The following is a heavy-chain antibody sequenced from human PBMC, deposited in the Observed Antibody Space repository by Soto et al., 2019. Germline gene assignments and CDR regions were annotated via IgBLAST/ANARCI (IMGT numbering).Heavy chain of an antibody. Sequence: EVQLVESGGGLVKPGGSLRLSCAASGFTFSSYSMNWVRQAPGKGLEWVSSISSSSSYTYYADSVKGRFTISRDNAKNSLYLQINSLRAEDTAVYYCARDRTKYSSGWYVDWYFDLWGRGSLVTVSS. J-gene: IGHJ2*01. CDR3: ARDRTKYSSGWYVDWYFDL. D-gene: IGHD6-19*01. CDR1: GFTFSSYS. CDR2: ISSSSSYT. V-gene: IGHV3-21*01.